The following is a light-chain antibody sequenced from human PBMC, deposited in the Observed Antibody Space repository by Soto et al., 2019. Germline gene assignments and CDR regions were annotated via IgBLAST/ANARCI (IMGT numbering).Light chain of an antibody. CDR2: DVF. J-gene: IGKJ1*01. V-gene: IGKV3-11*01. CDR3: QQRDNWPWT. CDR1: QSVASH. Sequence: EVVLTQSPATLSLSPGERATLSCRASQSVASHLLWYQQKPGQAPRLLIYDVFTRATGIPARFSATGSGTDFTLTISRLEPEDFVVYYCQQRDNWPWTFGQGAKVEIK.